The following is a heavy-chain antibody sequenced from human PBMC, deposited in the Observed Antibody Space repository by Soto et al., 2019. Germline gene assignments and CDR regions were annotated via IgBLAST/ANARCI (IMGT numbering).Heavy chain of an antibody. Sequence: GGSLRLSCAASGFTFRNNWMHWVRQAPGKGLLWVSRVNSDGSSTRYADSVKGRFTISRDNAKNTLYLQMNSLRAEDTAVYYCARGDYYDRRTYYSTFDIWGQGTMVTV. V-gene: IGHV3-74*01. CDR1: GFTFRNNW. D-gene: IGHD3-22*01. J-gene: IGHJ3*02. CDR2: VNSDGSST. CDR3: ARGDYYDRRTYYSTFDI.